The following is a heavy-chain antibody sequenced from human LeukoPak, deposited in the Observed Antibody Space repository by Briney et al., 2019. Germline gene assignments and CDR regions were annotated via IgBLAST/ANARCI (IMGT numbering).Heavy chain of an antibody. Sequence: PSETLSLTCTVPGGSIRSSSCYWGWIRQPPGKGLEWIGSIYYSGSTYYNPSLKSRVTVSVDTSKNQFSLNLNSVTAADTAVYYCARQRWGDYGRVDYWGQGTLVTVSS. CDR3: ARQRWGDYGRVDY. D-gene: IGHD4/OR15-4a*01. CDR1: GGSIRSSSCY. J-gene: IGHJ4*02. V-gene: IGHV4-39*01. CDR2: IYYSGST.